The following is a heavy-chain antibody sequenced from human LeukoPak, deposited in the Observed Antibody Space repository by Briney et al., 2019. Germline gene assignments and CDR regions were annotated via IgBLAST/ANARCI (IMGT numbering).Heavy chain of an antibody. D-gene: IGHD3-3*01. CDR2: ISSYNGKT. CDR3: ARGTDDFWSGYYDY. J-gene: IGHJ4*02. CDR1: GYTFTMNG. Sequence: GASVKVSCKASGYTFTMNGISWVRQAPGQGLEWMGWISSYNGKTNYAQKLQGRVTMTTDTSTSTAYMELRSLRSDDTAVYYCARGTDDFWSGYYDYWGQGTLVTVSS. V-gene: IGHV1-18*01.